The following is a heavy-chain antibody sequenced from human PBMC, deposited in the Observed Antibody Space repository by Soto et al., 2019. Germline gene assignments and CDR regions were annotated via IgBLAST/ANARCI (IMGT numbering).Heavy chain of an antibody. CDR3: AKGLRMYALDY. J-gene: IGHJ4*02. V-gene: IGHV3-9*01. D-gene: IGHD2-8*01. CDR2: ISWNSGSI. Sequence: QSGGSLRLSCAASGFTFDDYAMHWVRQAPGKGLEWVSGISWNSGSIGYADSVKGRFTISRDNAKNSLYLQMNSLRAEDTALYYCAKGLRMYALDYWGQGTLVTVSS. CDR1: GFTFDDYA.